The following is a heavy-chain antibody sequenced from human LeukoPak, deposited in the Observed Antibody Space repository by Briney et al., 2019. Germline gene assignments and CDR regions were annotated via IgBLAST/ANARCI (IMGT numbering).Heavy chain of an antibody. D-gene: IGHD3-10*01. J-gene: IGHJ4*02. V-gene: IGHV3-53*01. CDR3: TRMSYYDGSGPSVDY. CDR2: IYTGGNT. CDR1: GFTLSSNF. Sequence: GGSLRLSCAASGFTLSSNFMSWVRQAPGRGLEWVSVIYTGGNTYYSDSVRGRFAISRDNSKNTLYLPMNSLRAEDTAIYYCTRMSYYDGSGPSVDYWGQGTLVAVSS.